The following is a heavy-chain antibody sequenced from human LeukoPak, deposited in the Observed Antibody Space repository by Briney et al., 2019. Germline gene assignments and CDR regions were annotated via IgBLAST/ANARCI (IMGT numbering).Heavy chain of an antibody. V-gene: IGHV3-30*04. CDR1: GFTFSNYA. J-gene: IGHJ3*02. Sequence: PGGSLRLSCAASGFTFSNYAMHWVRQAPGKGLEWVAVISYDGSNKYYADSVKGRFTISRDNSKNTLYLQMNSLRAEDTAVYYCARRIFDPDAFDIWGQGTMVTVSS. CDR3: ARRIFDPDAFDI. CDR2: ISYDGSNK. D-gene: IGHD2/OR15-2a*01.